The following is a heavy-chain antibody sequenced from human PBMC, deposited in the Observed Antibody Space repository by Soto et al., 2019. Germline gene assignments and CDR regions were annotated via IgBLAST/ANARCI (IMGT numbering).Heavy chain of an antibody. CDR1: GFTFSSYG. Sequence: QVQLVESGGGVVQPGRSLRLSCAASGFTFSSYGMHWVRQAPGKGLEWVAVIWYDGSNKYYADSVKGRFTISRDNSKNTLYLQLNSLRAEDTAVYYCARDPLVYNCNDDYYFDYWGQGTLVTVSS. CDR3: ARDPLVYNCNDDYYFDY. V-gene: IGHV3-33*01. D-gene: IGHD1-20*01. J-gene: IGHJ4*02. CDR2: IWYDGSNK.